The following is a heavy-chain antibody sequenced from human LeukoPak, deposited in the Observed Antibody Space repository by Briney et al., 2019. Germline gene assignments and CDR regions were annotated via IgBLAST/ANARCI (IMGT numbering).Heavy chain of an antibody. V-gene: IGHV3-53*01. CDR2: MYSHGLT. CDR3: VRDIGSYPPEK. J-gene: IGHJ4*02. D-gene: IGHD1-26*01. CDR1: GFAFMSFA. Sequence: GGALRLSCSASGFAFMSFAMSWGRQAPGKGLEWVSLMYSHGLTSYGDSVRGRFTISRDTSKNTLHLQMNSLRAEDTAIYYCVRDIGSYPPEKWGQGTLVTVSS.